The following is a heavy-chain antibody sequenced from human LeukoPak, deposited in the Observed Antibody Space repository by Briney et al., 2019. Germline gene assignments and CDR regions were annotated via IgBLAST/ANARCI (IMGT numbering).Heavy chain of an antibody. D-gene: IGHD1-26*01. J-gene: IGHJ4*02. Sequence: SETLSLTCVVYGGSFSGYYWSWIRQPPGKGLEWIGEINHSGSTNYDPSLKSRVTISVDTSKNQFSLKLSSVTAADTAVYYCARASGSYYGPPDYWGQGTLVTVSS. CDR1: GGSFSGYY. CDR2: INHSGST. V-gene: IGHV4-34*01. CDR3: ARASGSYYGPPDY.